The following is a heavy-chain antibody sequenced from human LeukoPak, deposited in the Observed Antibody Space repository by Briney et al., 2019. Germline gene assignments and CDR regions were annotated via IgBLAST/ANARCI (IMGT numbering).Heavy chain of an antibody. CDR2: IYYSGST. V-gene: IGHV4-59*12. J-gene: IGHJ4*02. CDR1: GGSITNYY. D-gene: IGHD3-10*01. CDR3: ARDVQKGAINRPFDY. Sequence: SETLSLTCTVSGGSITNYYWSWMRLPPGKRLEWIGYIYYSGSTTYNPSFESRLTILVDTSKNQISLKLNSVTAADTAVYYCARDVQKGAINRPFDYWGQGTLVTVSS.